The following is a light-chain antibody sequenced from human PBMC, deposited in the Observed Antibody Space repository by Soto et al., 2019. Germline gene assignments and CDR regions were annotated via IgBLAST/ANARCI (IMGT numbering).Light chain of an antibody. V-gene: IGKV1-39*01. J-gene: IGKJ1*01. CDR1: QIICSY. CDR2: AVS. Sequence: DIQMTQSPSSLSAPVGDRVTITCRASQIICSYLDWYQQKPGKAPERLIYAVSTLQSGVPSRFSGSGSGTDFTLTISSLQAEDVATYYCQQGYSSPSTFGQGTKVDIK. CDR3: QQGYSSPST.